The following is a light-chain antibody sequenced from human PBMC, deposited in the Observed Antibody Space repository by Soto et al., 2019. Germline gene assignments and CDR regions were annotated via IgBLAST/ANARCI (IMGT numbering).Light chain of an antibody. CDR3: CSYASNTVV. CDR1: SNDVGTYSF. V-gene: IGLV2-23*01. Sequence: QSALTQPASVSGSPGQSITISCTGLSNDVGTYSFVSWYQQYPGKAPKLIIFEGSKRPSGVSNRFSGSKSGNTASLTISGLQAEDEADYHCCSYASNTVVFGGGTKVTVL. J-gene: IGLJ2*01. CDR2: EGS.